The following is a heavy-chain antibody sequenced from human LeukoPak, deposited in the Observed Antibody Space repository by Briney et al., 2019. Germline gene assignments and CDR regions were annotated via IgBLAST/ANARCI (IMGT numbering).Heavy chain of an antibody. CDR1: GYTFTIYG. J-gene: IGHJ6*02. CDR3: ARVWENYYYGMDV. Sequence: ASVKVSCKASGYTFTIYGISWVRQAPGEGIEWMGWISAYNINTNYAQKLQGRVTMTTDTSTSTAYMELRSLRSDDTAVYYCARVWENYYYGMDVWGQGTTVTVSS. CDR2: ISAYNINT. V-gene: IGHV1-18*01. D-gene: IGHD1-26*01.